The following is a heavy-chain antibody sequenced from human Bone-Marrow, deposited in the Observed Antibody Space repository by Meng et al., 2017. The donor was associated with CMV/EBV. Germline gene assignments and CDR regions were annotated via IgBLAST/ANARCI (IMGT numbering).Heavy chain of an antibody. D-gene: IGHD3-10*01. CDR3: ARVGSKGRAWFDP. Sequence: SSDGVSINSAAWSWIRQSPSRSLEWLGRTYYRSKWYNDYAVSVTGRITINPDTSKNQFSLQLNSVIPEDTAVYYCARVGSKGRAWFDPWGQGTLVTVSS. CDR1: SDGVSINSAA. V-gene: IGHV6-1*01. CDR2: TYYRSKWYN. J-gene: IGHJ5*02.